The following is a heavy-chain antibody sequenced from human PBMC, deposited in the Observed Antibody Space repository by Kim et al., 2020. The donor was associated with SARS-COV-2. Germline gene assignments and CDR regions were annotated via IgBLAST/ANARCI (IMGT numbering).Heavy chain of an antibody. Sequence: GSLRLSCAASGFSFSSCAMTWVRQAPGKGLEWVSSISHDARSSHYADSVRGRFTISRDDSKNTLYLQLDSLRGDDTALYYCAKDIWDYSGMDVWGQGTTV. V-gene: IGHV3-23*01. CDR1: GFSFSSCA. D-gene: IGHD3-10*01. J-gene: IGHJ6*02. CDR2: ISHDARSS. CDR3: AKDIWDYSGMDV.